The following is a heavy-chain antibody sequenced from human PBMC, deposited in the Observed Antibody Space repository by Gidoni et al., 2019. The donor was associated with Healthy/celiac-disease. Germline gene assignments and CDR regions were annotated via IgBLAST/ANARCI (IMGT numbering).Heavy chain of an antibody. V-gene: IGHV3-23*01. CDR2: ISGSGGST. CDR3: AKDFFGKLVGSGDYYYGMDV. CDR1: GFTFSSYA. Sequence: EVQLLESGGGLLQPGGSLRLSCAASGFTFSSYAMSWVRQAPGKGLEWVSAISGSGGSTYYADSVKGRFTISRDNSKNTLYLQMNSLRAEDTAVYYCAKDFFGKLVGSGDYYYGMDVWGQGTTVTVSS. J-gene: IGHJ6*02. D-gene: IGHD3-10*01.